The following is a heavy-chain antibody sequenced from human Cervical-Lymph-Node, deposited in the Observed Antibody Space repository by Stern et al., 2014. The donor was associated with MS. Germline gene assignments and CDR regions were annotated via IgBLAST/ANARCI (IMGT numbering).Heavy chain of an antibody. J-gene: IGHJ4*02. CDR1: GYTFTNYD. Sequence: VQLVESGAEVKKPGASVKVSCKTSGYTFTNYDINWVRQTPGQGLEWIGWMNPHTVNTGYAEKFQGRVTMTSDPSKTTAYMELRSLTSEDMGTYYCTRVRGARMATRLFDYWGQGTLVTVSS. CDR2: MNPHTVNT. CDR3: TRVRGARMATRLFDY. D-gene: IGHD6-6*01. V-gene: IGHV1-8*02.